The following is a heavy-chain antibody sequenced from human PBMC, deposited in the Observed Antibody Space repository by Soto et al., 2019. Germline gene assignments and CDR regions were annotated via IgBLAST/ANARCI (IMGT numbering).Heavy chain of an antibody. J-gene: IGHJ3*02. D-gene: IGHD3-16*02. Sequence: ASVKVSCKASGYTFTSYDINWVRQATGQGLEWMGWMNPNSGNTGYAQKFQGRVTMTRNTSISAAYMELSSLRSEDTAVYYCASIRTVGYDYIWGSYRSDAFDIWGQGTMVTVSS. V-gene: IGHV1-8*01. CDR2: MNPNSGNT. CDR1: GYTFTSYD. CDR3: ASIRTVGYDYIWGSYRSDAFDI.